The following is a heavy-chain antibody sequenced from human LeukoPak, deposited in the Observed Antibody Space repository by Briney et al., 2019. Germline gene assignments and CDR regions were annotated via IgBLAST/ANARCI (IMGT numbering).Heavy chain of an antibody. J-gene: IGHJ4*02. V-gene: IGHV4-59*01. D-gene: IGHD6-19*01. CDR1: GDSISSYY. CDR2: IFYSGST. CDR3: ARGGAVAGFDYFDY. Sequence: SETLSLTCTVSGDSISSYYWSWIRQSPGKGLEWIGNIFYSGSTYYSPSLKSRVTISVDTSRNQFSLKLSSVTAADTAVYYCARGGAVAGFDYFDYWGQGSLVTVSS.